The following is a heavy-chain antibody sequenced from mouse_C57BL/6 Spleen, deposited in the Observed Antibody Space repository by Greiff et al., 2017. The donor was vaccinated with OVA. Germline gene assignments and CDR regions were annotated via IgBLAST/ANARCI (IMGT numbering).Heavy chain of an antibody. Sequence: VQLKESGPGLVQPSQSLSITCTVSGFSLTSYGVHWVRQSPGKGLEWLGVIWSGGSTDYNAAFISRLSISKDNSKSQVFFKMNSLQADDTAIYYCARKCSSYVGGCFDYWGQGTTLTVSS. CDR2: IWSGGST. CDR3: ARKCSSYVGGCFDY. D-gene: IGHD1-1*01. J-gene: IGHJ2*01. V-gene: IGHV2-2*01. CDR1: GFSLTSYG.